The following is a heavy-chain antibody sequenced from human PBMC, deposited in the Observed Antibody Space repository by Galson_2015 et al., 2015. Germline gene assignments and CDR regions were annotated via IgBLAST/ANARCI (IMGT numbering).Heavy chain of an antibody. D-gene: IGHD4-17*01. V-gene: IGHV3-23*01. CDR2: ISGSGGST. CDR3: AKGDYGDYDFYYYYGMDV. Sequence: SLRLSCAASGFTFSSYAMSWVRQAPGKGLEWVSAISGSGGSTYYADSVKGRFTISRDNSKNTLYLQMNSLRAEDTAVYYRAKGDYGDYDFYYYYGMDVWGQGTTVTVSS. J-gene: IGHJ6*02. CDR1: GFTFSSYA.